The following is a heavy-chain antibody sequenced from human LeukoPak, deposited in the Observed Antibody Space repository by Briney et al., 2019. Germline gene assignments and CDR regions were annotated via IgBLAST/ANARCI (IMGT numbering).Heavy chain of an antibody. CDR3: AGGGNSGGDNWFDP. D-gene: IGHD4-23*01. V-gene: IGHV1-18*01. J-gene: IGHJ5*02. Sequence: GASVKVSCKASGYTFTSYGISWVRQAPGQGLGWMGWISAYNGNTNYAQKLQGRVTMTTDTSTSTAYMELRSLRSDNTAVYYCAGGGNSGGDNWFDPWGQGTLVTVSS. CDR1: GYTFTSYG. CDR2: ISAYNGNT.